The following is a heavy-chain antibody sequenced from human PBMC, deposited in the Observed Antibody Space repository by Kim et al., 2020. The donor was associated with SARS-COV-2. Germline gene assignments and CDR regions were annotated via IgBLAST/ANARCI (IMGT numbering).Heavy chain of an antibody. CDR2: IYSGGST. CDR1: GFTVSSNY. J-gene: IGHJ6*04. CDR3: ARDNQAKYCSGGSCYPIYYYYGMDV. Sequence: GGSLRLSCAVSGFTVSSNYMSWVRQAPGKGLEWVAVIYSGGSTYYTDSVKGRFTISRDNSKNTLYLQMNSLRAEDTAVYYCARDNQAKYCSGGSCYPIYYYYGMDVWGEGTTLTVSS. V-gene: IGHV3-53*01. D-gene: IGHD2-15*01.